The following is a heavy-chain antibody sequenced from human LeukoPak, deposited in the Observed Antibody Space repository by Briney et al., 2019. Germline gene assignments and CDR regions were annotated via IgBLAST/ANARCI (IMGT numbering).Heavy chain of an antibody. D-gene: IGHD5-12*01. CDR3: ARDRGRSGYENDAFDI. Sequence: GGSLRLSCAASGFTFSSYGMHWVRQAPGKGLEWVAVISYDGSNKYYADSVKGRFTISRDNSKNTLYLQMNSLRAEDTAVYYCARDRGRSGYENDAFDIWGQGTRVTVSS. V-gene: IGHV3-30*03. J-gene: IGHJ3*02. CDR1: GFTFSSYG. CDR2: ISYDGSNK.